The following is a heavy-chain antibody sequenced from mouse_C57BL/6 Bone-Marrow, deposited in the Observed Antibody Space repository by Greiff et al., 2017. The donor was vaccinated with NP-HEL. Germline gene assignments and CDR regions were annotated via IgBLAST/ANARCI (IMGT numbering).Heavy chain of an antibody. J-gene: IGHJ2*01. CDR1: GFTFSSYG. Sequence: DVQLQESGGDLVKPGGSLKLSCAASGFTFSSYGMSWVRQTPDKRLEWVATISSGGSYTYYPDSVKGRFTISRDNAKNTLYLQMSSLKSEDTAMYYCARHITGMDYWGQGTTLTVSS. CDR2: ISSGGSYT. D-gene: IGHD4-1*01. CDR3: ARHITGMDY. V-gene: IGHV5-6*01.